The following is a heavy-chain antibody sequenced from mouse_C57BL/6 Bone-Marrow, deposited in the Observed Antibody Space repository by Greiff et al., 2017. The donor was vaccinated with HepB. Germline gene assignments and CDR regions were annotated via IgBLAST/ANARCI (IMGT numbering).Heavy chain of an antibody. CDR2: ISYSGST. CDR3: AKEGGSYWYFDV. V-gene: IGHV3-8*01. CDR1: GYSITSDY. J-gene: IGHJ1*03. Sequence: EVMLVESGPGLAKPSQTLPLTCSVTGYSITSDYWNWIRKFPGNKLEYMGYISYSGSTYYNPSLNSRISITRDTSKNQYYLQLNSVTTEDTATYYCAKEGGSYWYFDVWGTGTTVTVSS.